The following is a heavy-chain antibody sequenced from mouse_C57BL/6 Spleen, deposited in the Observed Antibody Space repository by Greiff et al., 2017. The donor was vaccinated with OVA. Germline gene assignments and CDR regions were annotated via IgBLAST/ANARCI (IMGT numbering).Heavy chain of an antibody. V-gene: IGHV1-64*01. D-gene: IGHD1-2*01. CDR2: IHPNSGST. Sequence: QVQLQQPGAELVKPGASVKLSCKASGYTFTSYWMHWVKQRPGQGLEWIGMIHPNSGSTNYNEKFKSKATLTVDKSSSTAYMQLSSLTSEDSAVYYCARGGYGLYAMDYWGQGTSVTVSS. CDR3: ARGGYGLYAMDY. J-gene: IGHJ4*01. CDR1: GYTFTSYW.